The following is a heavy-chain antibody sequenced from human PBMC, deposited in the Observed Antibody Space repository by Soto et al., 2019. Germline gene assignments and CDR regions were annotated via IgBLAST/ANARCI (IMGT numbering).Heavy chain of an antibody. J-gene: IGHJ5*02. Sequence: QLLLQESGPGRVKPSETLSLTCTVTGDSISSSSYFWGWIRQPPGKGLEWIASIYYIGTTYYSPSLQSRVTISVDTSTDQFSLEVTSVTAADTAIYYCARSGSWSFNTWGRGTLVTVSS. D-gene: IGHD6-13*01. CDR3: ARSGSWSFNT. V-gene: IGHV4-39*01. CDR1: GDSISSSSYF. CDR2: IYYIGTT.